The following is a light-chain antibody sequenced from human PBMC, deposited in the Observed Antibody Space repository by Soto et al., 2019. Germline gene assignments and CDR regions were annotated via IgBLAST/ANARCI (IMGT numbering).Light chain of an antibody. J-gene: IGKJ1*01. V-gene: IGKV1-5*03. CDR2: KAS. CDR1: QSISSW. CDR3: QQYNSSPT. Sequence: DIQMTQSPSTLSASVGDRVTITCRASQSISSWLAWYQQKPGKATKLLIYKASSLESGVPSRFSGSGSGTEFTLTISSLQADDFATYYCQQYNSSPTCGQGTKVEIK.